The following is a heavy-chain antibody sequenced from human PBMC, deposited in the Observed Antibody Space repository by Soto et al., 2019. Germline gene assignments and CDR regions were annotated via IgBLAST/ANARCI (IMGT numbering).Heavy chain of an antibody. CDR2: ISDSGST. Sequence: QVQLQESGPGLVKPSETLSLTCTVSGGSISSYYWSWIRQPPGKGLEWIGYISDSGSTNYNPSLKSRATISVDTSNTQFSLKLSSVTAADTAVYYCARRIKYYYAMDVWGQGTTVTVSS. V-gene: IGHV4-59*08. J-gene: IGHJ6*02. CDR1: GGSISSYY. D-gene: IGHD2-15*01. CDR3: ARRIKYYYAMDV.